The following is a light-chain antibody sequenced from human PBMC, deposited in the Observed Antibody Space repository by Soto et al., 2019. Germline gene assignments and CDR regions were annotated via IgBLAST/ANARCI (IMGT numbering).Light chain of an antibody. V-gene: IGKV1-5*01. CDR1: QNVTTW. Sequence: DIQMTQSPSTLSASVGDRVTITCRASQNVTTWLAWYQHKPGKAPKLLLYDVSNLESGVPSRFSGSGSGTEFTLTINSLQSDDFATYFCQQYDSYRTFGQGTKVEIK. CDR3: QQYDSYRT. J-gene: IGKJ1*01. CDR2: DVS.